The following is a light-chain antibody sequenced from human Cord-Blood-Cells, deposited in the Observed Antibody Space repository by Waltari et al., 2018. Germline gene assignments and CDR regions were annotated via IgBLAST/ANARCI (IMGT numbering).Light chain of an antibody. J-gene: IGLJ2*01. V-gene: IGLV2-14*01. CDR1: SSDVGGYNY. CDR3: SSYTSSSTYVV. Sequence: QSALTQPASVSGSPGQSITISCTGTSSDVGGYNYVSWYHQHPGKAPKLMIYDVSNRPSGVSNRFSGSKSGNTASLTISGLQAEDEADDYCSSYTSSSTYVVFGGGTKLTVL. CDR2: DVS.